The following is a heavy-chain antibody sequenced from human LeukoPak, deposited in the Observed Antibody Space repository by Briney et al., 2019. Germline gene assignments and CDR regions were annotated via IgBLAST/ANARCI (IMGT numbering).Heavy chain of an antibody. CDR1: GFIFSNAW. J-gene: IGHJ4*02. Sequence: PGGSLRLSCAASGFIFSNAWMTWVRQAPGKGLEWVSLPYSGGSTYYADSVKGRFTISRDSSKNTVYLQMNSLRAEDTAVYYCAARDCSTTSCYGGLFDYWGQGTLVTVSS. CDR3: AARDCSTTSCYGGLFDY. D-gene: IGHD2-2*01. CDR2: PYSGGST. V-gene: IGHV3-53*01.